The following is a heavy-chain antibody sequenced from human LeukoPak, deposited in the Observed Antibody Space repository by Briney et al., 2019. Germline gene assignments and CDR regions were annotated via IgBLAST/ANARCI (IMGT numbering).Heavy chain of an antibody. V-gene: IGHV4-61*02. J-gene: IGHJ5*02. CDR2: IYTSGST. Sequence: SETLSLTCTVSGGSISSGSYYWSWIRQPAGKGLEWIGRIYTSGSTNYNPLLKSRVTISVDTSKNQFSLKLSSVTAADTAVYYCARESQRFLEWKTEFDPWGQGTLVTVSS. D-gene: IGHD3-3*01. CDR1: GGSISSGSYY. CDR3: ARESQRFLEWKTEFDP.